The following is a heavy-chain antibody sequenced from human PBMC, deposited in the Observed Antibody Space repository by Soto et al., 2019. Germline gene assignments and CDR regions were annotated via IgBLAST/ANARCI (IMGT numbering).Heavy chain of an antibody. J-gene: IGHJ6*02. CDR3: VMVDNYVTPTPQDV. Sequence: QVQLVQSGAEVKKPGASVKVSCKASGYIFVNYGIAWVRQAPGLGLAWMGWISPYTGNTHSATKIQGRLTMTTDTSTSTAYMDLGSLTSDDTAVYYCVMVDNYVTPTPQDVWGQGTTVTVSS. CDR2: ISPYTGNT. V-gene: IGHV1-18*01. D-gene: IGHD3-16*01. CDR1: GYIFVNYG.